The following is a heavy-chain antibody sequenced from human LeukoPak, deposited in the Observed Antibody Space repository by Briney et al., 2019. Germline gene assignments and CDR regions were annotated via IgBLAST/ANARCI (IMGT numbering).Heavy chain of an antibody. D-gene: IGHD6-13*01. CDR1: GGSISSDY. J-gene: IGHJ4*02. V-gene: IGHV4-59*01. Sequence: SETLSLTCSVSGGSISSDYWSWIRQPPGKGVQWIGYISFRGSTNYNPSFKSRVTMSLDTSRNQFSLRLRSVTAADTAMYYCAKGGGGIAADYWGQGTLVTVSS. CDR2: ISFRGST. CDR3: AKGGGGIAADY.